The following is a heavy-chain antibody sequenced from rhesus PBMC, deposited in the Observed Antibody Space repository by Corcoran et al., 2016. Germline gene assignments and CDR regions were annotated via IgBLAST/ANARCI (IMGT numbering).Heavy chain of an antibody. CDR1: GGSISSNY. CDR2: ISGSVGST. V-gene: IGHV4-173*01. CDR3: AREYGSSWFDY. D-gene: IGHD4-29*01. J-gene: IGHJ4*01. Sequence: QLQLQESGPGLVKPSETLSLTCAVSGGSISSNYWSWIRQPPGKGLEWIGRISGSVGSTNYHPSVKSRDTISTDTSKNQFSRKLSAVTAADTAVYYCAREYGSSWFDYWGQGVLVTVSS.